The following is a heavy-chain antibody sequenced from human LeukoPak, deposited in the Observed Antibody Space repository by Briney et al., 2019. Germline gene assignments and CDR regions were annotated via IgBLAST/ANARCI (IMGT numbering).Heavy chain of an antibody. J-gene: IGHJ6*03. CDR1: GGTFSSYA. V-gene: IGHV1-69*05. D-gene: IGHD1-26*01. CDR2: IIPIFGTA. CDR3: ARSPGGSYYYYYMDV. Sequence: GSSVKVSCKASGGTFSSYAISWVRQAPGQGLEWMGGIIPIFGTANYAQKFQGRATITTDESTSTAYMELSSLRSEDTAVYYCARSPGGSYYYYYMDVWGKGATVTVSS.